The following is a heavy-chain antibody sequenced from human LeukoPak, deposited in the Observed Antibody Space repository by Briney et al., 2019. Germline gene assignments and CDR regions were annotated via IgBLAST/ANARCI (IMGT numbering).Heavy chain of an antibody. D-gene: IGHD6-13*01. J-gene: IGHJ5*02. Sequence: ASVKVSCKACGYTFTTYGISWVRQAPGQGLEWMGWISAYNGNTNYAQKLQGRVTMTTDTSTSTAYMELRSLRSDDTAVYYCARGIAAAGTLDPWGQGTLVTVSS. CDR2: ISAYNGNT. CDR3: ARGIAAAGTLDP. V-gene: IGHV1-18*01. CDR1: GYTFTTYG.